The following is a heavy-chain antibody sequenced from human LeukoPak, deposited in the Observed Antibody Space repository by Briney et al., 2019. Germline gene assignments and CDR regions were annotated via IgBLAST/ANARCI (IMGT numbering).Heavy chain of an antibody. CDR1: GFNFRDAA. D-gene: IGHD5-24*01. CDR2: IASNGANS. J-gene: IGHJ3*01. Sequence: GGSLRLCCAASGFNFRDAAMTWVRQAPGKGLEWVSLIASNGANSYYAESVKGRFSISRDNSKNMLSLQMNSLRVEDTARYYCAKGIQFPFWGLGTVVTVSS. CDR3: AKGIQFPF. V-gene: IGHV3-23*01.